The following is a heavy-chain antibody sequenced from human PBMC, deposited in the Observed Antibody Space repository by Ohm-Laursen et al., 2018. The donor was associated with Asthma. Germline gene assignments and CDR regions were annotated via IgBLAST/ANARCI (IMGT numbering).Heavy chain of an antibody. CDR3: ARIGPEWELPGREYSVHH. J-gene: IGHJ1*01. V-gene: IGHV3-7*01. D-gene: IGHD1-26*01. CDR2: IKQDGSEK. Sequence: GSLRLSCAASGFTFSSYWMSWVRQAPGKGLEWVANIKQDGSEKYYVDSVKGRFTISRDNAKNSLYLQMNGLRAEDTALYYCARIGPEWELPGREYSVHHWGQGTLVTASS. CDR1: GFTFSSYW.